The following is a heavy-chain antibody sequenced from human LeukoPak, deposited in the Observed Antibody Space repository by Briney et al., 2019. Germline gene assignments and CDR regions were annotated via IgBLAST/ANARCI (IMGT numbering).Heavy chain of an antibody. CDR2: IKSKTDGGTT. CDR3: PTVSDGDYLDS. CDR1: GFIFSNAW. Sequence: GGSLRLSCAASGFIFSNAWMSWVRQAPGKGLEWVGRIKSKTDGGTTDYAAPAKGRITISREDSKNTLYLQMNSLKTQDTAVYYCPTVSDGDYLDSWGQGTLVTVSS. D-gene: IGHD4-17*01. V-gene: IGHV3-15*01. J-gene: IGHJ4*02.